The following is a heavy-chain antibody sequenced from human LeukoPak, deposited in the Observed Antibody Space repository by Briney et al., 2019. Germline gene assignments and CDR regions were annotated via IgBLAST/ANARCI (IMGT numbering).Heavy chain of an antibody. CDR1: GFTFSTYA. CDR2: ITGTGRST. Sequence: PGGSLRLSCAASGFTFSTYAMSWVRQAPGKGLEWVSAITGTGRSTYYADSVKGRFTVSRDNSKNTLYLQMNSLRAEDTAIYYRASFGDHANDYWGQGTLVTVSS. D-gene: IGHD4-17*01. CDR3: ASFGDHANDY. V-gene: IGHV3-23*01. J-gene: IGHJ4*02.